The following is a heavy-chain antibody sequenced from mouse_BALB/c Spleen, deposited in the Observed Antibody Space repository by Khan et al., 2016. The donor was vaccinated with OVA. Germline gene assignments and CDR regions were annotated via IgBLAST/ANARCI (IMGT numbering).Heavy chain of an antibody. V-gene: IGHV3-2*02. CDR2: ISYSGST. Sequence: EVQLQESGPGLVKPSQSLSLTCTVTGYSITSGYGWNGIRQFPGNKQEWMGYISYSGSTNYNPSLKSRISITRDKSKNQFFLQLNSVTTEDTATFYCARTARIKYWGQGTTLTVSS. J-gene: IGHJ2*01. D-gene: IGHD1-2*01. CDR3: ARTARIKY. CDR1: GYSITSGYG.